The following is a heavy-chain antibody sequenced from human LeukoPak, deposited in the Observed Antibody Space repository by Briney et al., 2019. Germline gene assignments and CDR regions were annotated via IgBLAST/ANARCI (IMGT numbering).Heavy chain of an antibody. CDR3: AREPGGDHVYYYYYMDV. CDR2: VYSSGST. CDR1: GDSISRSSYF. D-gene: IGHD4-17*01. Sequence: PSETLSLTCTVSGDSISRSSYFWAWIRQPPGKGLEWIGSVYSSGSTYYNPSLRSQITISVDTSKNQFSLKLSSVTAADTAVYYCAREPGGDHVYYYYYMDVWGKGTTVTVSS. J-gene: IGHJ6*03. V-gene: IGHV4-39*07.